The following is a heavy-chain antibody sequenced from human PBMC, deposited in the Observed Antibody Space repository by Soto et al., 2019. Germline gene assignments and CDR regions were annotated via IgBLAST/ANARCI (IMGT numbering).Heavy chain of an antibody. Sequence: QVQLQESGPGLVKPSETLSLTCTVSGGSISSYYWSWIRQPPGKGLEWIGYIYYSGSTNYNPSLTSRVTISVDTSKNQFSLKLSSVTAADTAVYYCATAAGTLAHYYYGMDVWGQGTTVTVSS. D-gene: IGHD6-13*01. CDR3: ATAAGTLAHYYYGMDV. V-gene: IGHV4-59*01. J-gene: IGHJ6*02. CDR1: GGSISSYY. CDR2: IYYSGST.